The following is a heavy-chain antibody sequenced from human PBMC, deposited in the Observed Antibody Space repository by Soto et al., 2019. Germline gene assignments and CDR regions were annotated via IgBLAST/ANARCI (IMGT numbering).Heavy chain of an antibody. V-gene: IGHV1-18*01. J-gene: IGHJ4*02. Sequence: ASVKVSCKSSGYSFTSFGLSWVRQAPGQGLEWMGWISPYNYKTNFAQKFQGRVTLTTDTSTSTASMELTRLRSDDTAVYYCARDDIRVKEYFDYWGQGTLVTLFS. D-gene: IGHD5-12*01. CDR1: GYSFTSFG. CDR3: ARDDIRVKEYFDY. CDR2: ISPYNYKT.